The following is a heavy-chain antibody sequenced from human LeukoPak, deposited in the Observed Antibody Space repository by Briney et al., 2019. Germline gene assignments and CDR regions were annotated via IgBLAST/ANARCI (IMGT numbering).Heavy chain of an antibody. Sequence: ASVKVSCKASGYTFTSYGISWVRQAPGQGLEWMGWISAYNGNTNYAQKLQGRVTMTADTSTSTAYMELRSLRSDDTAVYYCAKSSYYDGSGYYREYYFDQWGQGTLVTVSS. CDR1: GYTFTSYG. V-gene: IGHV1-18*01. CDR2: ISAYNGNT. CDR3: AKSSYYDGSGYYREYYFDQ. D-gene: IGHD3-22*01. J-gene: IGHJ4*02.